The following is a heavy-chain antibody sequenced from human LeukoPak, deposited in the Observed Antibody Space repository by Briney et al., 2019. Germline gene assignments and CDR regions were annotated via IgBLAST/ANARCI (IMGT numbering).Heavy chain of an antibody. CDR3: AQSRRLGPLAASRGYYLVY. D-gene: IGHD3-22*01. CDR2: ISYDGNNK. J-gene: IGHJ4*02. V-gene: IGHV3-30*19. CDR1: GFTSSSSG. Sequence: GGSLRLSCAASGFTSSSSGGRWVRQAPRKGGEWVGVISYDGNNKNLEDCVKVRFTITRDNSKNTLNLQMHSIRAEDTAEYYCAQSRRLGPLAASRGYYLVYWGQRTPVTVS.